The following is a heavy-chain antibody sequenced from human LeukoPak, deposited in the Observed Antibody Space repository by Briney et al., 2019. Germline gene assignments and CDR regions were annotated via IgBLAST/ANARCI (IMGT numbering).Heavy chain of an antibody. D-gene: IGHD4-23*01. Sequence: SETLSLTCTVSGGSMSSAVYYWSWIRQPPGKGLEWIGYIYYSGSTNYNPSLKSRVTISVDTSKNQFSLKLSSVTAADTAVYYCARRHYGGNSDWFDPWGQGTLVTVSS. J-gene: IGHJ5*02. CDR3: ARRHYGGNSDWFDP. CDR2: IYYSGST. CDR1: GGSMSSAVYY. V-gene: IGHV4-61*08.